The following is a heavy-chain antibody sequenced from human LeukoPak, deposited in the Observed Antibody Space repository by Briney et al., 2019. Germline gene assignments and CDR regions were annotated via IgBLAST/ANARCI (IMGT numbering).Heavy chain of an antibody. CDR2: IYYSGST. V-gene: IGHV4-59*01. J-gene: IGHJ4*02. Sequence: PSETLSLTCTVSGGSISSYYWSWIRQPPGKGLEWIGYIYYSGSTNYNPSLESRVTISVDTSKNQFSLKLSSVTAADTAVYYCARAHYSSTLFDYWGQGTLVTVSS. D-gene: IGHD4-11*01. CDR3: ARAHYSSTLFDY. CDR1: GGSISSYY.